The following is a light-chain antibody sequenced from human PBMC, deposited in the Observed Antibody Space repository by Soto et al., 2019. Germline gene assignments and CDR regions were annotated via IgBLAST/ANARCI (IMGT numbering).Light chain of an antibody. J-gene: IGKJ2*01. CDR1: QGVSSD. CDR2: DAS. Sequence: ETVMTQSPATLSVSPGERATLSCRASQGVSSDLAWYQQKPGQAPRLLIYDASTRATGIPARFSGSGSGAEFTLTISSLQSEDFAVYYCQHYNNWPNTFGQGTKLEIK. V-gene: IGKV3-15*01. CDR3: QHYNNWPNT.